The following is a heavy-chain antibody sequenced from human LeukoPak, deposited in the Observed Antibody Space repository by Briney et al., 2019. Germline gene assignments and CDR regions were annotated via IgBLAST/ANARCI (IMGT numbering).Heavy chain of an antibody. CDR1: GGSISSYY. Sequence: SETLSLTCTVSGGSISSYYWSWIRQPPGKGLEWIGYIYYSGSTNYNPSLKSRVTISEDPTKNQFSLQLTSVTAADTAVYYCARVGSWGGHADYWGQGALVTVPS. V-gene: IGHV4-59*01. D-gene: IGHD3-16*01. CDR2: IYYSGST. J-gene: IGHJ4*02. CDR3: ARVGSWGGHADY.